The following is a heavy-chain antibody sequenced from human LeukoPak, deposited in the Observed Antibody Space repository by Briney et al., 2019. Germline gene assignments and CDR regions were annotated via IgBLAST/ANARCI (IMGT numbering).Heavy chain of an antibody. CDR2: IYPGDSDT. V-gene: IGHV5-51*01. CDR3: ARHEPRWSDAFDI. CDR1: GYSFASYW. D-gene: IGHD5-24*01. J-gene: IGHJ3*02. Sequence: RGESLKISCRGSGYSFASYWIGWVRQMPGKGLEWMGIIYPGDSDTRYSPSFQGQVTISADKSISTAYLQWSSLKASDTAMYYCARHEPRWSDAFDIWGQGTVVTVSS.